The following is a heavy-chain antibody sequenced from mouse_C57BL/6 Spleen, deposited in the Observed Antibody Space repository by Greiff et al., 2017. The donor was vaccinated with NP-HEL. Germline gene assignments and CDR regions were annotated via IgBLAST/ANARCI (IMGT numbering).Heavy chain of an antibody. J-gene: IGHJ4*01. CDR3: ARADYGSSYDYAMDD. V-gene: IGHV1-55*01. D-gene: IGHD1-1*01. CDR2: IYPGSGST. CDR1: GYTFTSYW. Sequence: VQLQQPGAELVKPGASVKMSCKASGYTFTSYWITWVKQRPGQGLEWIGDIYPGSGSTNYNEKFKSKATLTVDTSSSTAYMQLSSLTSEDSAVYYCARADYGSSYDYAMDDWGQGTSVTVSS.